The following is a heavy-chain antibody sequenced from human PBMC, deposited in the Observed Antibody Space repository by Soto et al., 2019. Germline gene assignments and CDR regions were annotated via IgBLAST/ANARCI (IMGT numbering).Heavy chain of an antibody. CDR2: IYRTGST. D-gene: IGHD1-7*01. J-gene: IGHJ4*02. CDR3: ASRDPGTSVDY. V-gene: IGHV4-4*02. Sequence: SAPLSLTWAVSGGSFASNNCWTWVRQPPGEGLEWIGEIYRTGSTNYHPSLKSRVTISLDKSDNQFSLKVTSLPAADTAVYSCASRDPGTSVDYWGQATFLTVPQ. CDR1: GGSFASNNC.